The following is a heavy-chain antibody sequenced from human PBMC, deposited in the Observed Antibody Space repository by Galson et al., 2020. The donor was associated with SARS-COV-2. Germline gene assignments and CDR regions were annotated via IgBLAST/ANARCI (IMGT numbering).Heavy chain of an antibody. Sequence: SGPTLVKPTQTLTLTCTFPGFSLSTSGMCVSWIRQPPGKALEWLARIARDDDKYYSTSLKTRLTIPKDTSKNQVVLTMTNMDPVDTATYYCARIQVAAAGIPFDYWGQGTLVTVSS. J-gene: IGHJ4*02. V-gene: IGHV2-70*11. D-gene: IGHD6-13*01. CDR2: IARDDDK. CDR1: GFSLSTSGMC. CDR3: ARIQVAAAGIPFDY.